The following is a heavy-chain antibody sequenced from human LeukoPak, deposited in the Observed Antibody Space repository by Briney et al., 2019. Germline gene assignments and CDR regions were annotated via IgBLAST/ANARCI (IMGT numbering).Heavy chain of an antibody. J-gene: IGHJ4*02. CDR3: AKGDLIVVVPAALSY. V-gene: IGHV3-23*01. D-gene: IGHD2-2*01. CDR2: ISGSGGST. Sequence: GGSLSLSCAASGLTFSSYAMRWVRPPRGKGLQWVAAISGSGGSTYCADSVKGRFTISRDNSKNSLYLQMNSLRAEDTAVYDFAKGDLIVVVPAALSYWGQGTLVTVSS. CDR1: GLTFSSYA.